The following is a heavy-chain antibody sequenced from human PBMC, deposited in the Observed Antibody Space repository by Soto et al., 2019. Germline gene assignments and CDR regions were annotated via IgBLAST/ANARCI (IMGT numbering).Heavy chain of an antibody. CDR3: ARVASIAAPPPPWFDP. CDR2: ISAYNGNT. D-gene: IGHD6-6*01. V-gene: IGHV1-18*01. J-gene: IGHJ5*02. Sequence: QVQLVQSGAEVKKPGASVKVSCKASGYTFTSYGISWVRQAPGQGLEWMGWISAYNGNTNYAQKLQGRVTMTTDTAKSTAYRELRSLRSDDTAVYYCARVASIAAPPPPWFDPWGQGTLVTVSS. CDR1: GYTFTSYG.